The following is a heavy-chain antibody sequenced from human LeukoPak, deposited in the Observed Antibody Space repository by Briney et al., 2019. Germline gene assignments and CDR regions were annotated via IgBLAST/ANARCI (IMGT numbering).Heavy chain of an antibody. D-gene: IGHD4-23*01. V-gene: IGHV3-30*02. Sequence: GGSLRLSCAASGFTFSSSGMHWVRQAPGKGLEWVAFIRYDGSNKYYADSVKGRFTISRDNSKNTLYLQMNSLRAEDTAVYYCAKSYDYGGNSPSFDYWGQGTLVTVSS. CDR1: GFTFSSSG. J-gene: IGHJ4*02. CDR2: IRYDGSNK. CDR3: AKSYDYGGNSPSFDY.